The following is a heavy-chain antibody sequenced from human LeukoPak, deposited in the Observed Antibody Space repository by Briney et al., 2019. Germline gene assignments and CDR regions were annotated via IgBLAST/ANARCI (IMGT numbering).Heavy chain of an antibody. Sequence: SGTLSLTCSVSGGSISSYFWSWLRQPAGKGREWIGRIHTSASTEYNPSLKSRVTLSVDMYKHQFSLKLSSVTAADTAVYFCARDDNSIYSDDAFDIWGQGTLVTVSS. CDR3: ARDDNSIYSDDAFDI. D-gene: IGHD2/OR15-2a*01. CDR2: IHTSAST. J-gene: IGHJ3*02. CDR1: GGSISSYF. V-gene: IGHV4-4*07.